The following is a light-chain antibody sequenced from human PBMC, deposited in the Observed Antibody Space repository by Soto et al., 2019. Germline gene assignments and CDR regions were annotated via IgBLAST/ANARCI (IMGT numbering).Light chain of an antibody. V-gene: IGKV3D-15*01. CDR3: HQYNNWPIT. Sequence: EIVMTQSPATLSVSPGERATLSCRASQSVSTNLAWYQQKPGQAPRLLIYDASTRATGLPARFSGSGSGTAFTLTMSSLQSEDFGVYYCHQYNNWPITFGQGTRLE. CDR2: DAS. CDR1: QSVSTN. J-gene: IGKJ5*01.